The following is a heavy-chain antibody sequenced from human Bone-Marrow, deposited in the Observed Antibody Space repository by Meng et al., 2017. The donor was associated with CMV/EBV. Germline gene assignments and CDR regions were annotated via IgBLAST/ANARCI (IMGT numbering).Heavy chain of an antibody. D-gene: IGHD2-21*01. Sequence: GESLKISCAASGFTFSSYWMSWVRQAPGKGLEWVANIKQDGSEKYYVDSVKGRFTISRDNSRNTLFLQMRSLRTEDTAVYYCARDSYGMDVWGQGTTVTVSS. CDR2: IKQDGSEK. V-gene: IGHV3-7*01. J-gene: IGHJ6*02. CDR1: GFTFSSYW. CDR3: ARDSYGMDV.